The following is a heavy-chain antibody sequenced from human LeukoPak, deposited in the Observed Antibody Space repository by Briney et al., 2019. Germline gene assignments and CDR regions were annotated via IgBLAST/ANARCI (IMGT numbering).Heavy chain of an antibody. CDR1: GFTFSSYA. J-gene: IGHJ4*02. Sequence: GGSLRLSCAASGFTFSSYAMNWVRQAPGKGLEWVSFIYSGSTHYSDSVKGRFTISRDNSKNTLYLQMNSLRAEDTAVYYCARRAGDYSHPYDYWGQGTLVTVSS. V-gene: IGHV3-53*01. CDR2: IYSGST. CDR3: ARRAGDYSHPYDY. D-gene: IGHD3-22*01.